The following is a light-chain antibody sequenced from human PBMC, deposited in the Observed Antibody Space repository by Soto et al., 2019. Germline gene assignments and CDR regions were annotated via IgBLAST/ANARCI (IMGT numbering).Light chain of an antibody. J-gene: IGKJ1*01. CDR3: EQYGSSPRT. V-gene: IGKV3-20*01. Sequence: EIVLTQSPATLSLSPGERATLSCRASQSVSSFLAWYQQKPGQAPRLLIYDTFNRATGIPARFSGSGSGTDFTLIISRLEPEDFAMYYCEQYGSSPRTFGQGTKVDIK. CDR2: DTF. CDR1: QSVSSF.